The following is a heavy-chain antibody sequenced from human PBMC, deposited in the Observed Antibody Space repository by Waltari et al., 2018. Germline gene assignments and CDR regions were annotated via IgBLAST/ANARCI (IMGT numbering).Heavy chain of an antibody. CDR2: ISYDGSNK. J-gene: IGHJ6*02. CDR1: GFTFSSYA. D-gene: IGHD1-7*01. CDR3: ARDRLELRHYYYGMDV. Sequence: QVHLVESGGGVVQPGRSLRLSCEASGFTFSSYAMHWVRQAPGKGLEWVAVISYDGSNKYYADSVKGRFTISRDNSKNTLYLQMNSLRAEDTAVYYCARDRLELRHYYYGMDVWGQGTTVTVSS. V-gene: IGHV3-30-3*01.